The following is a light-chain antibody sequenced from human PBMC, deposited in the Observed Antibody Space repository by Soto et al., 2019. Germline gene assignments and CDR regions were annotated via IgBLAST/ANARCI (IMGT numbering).Light chain of an antibody. Sequence: DIQMTQSPSSLSASVGDRVTITCRASQGLSSDLAWYQQKPGKVPKLLIYDASTLQSGVPSRFSGSGSGTDVTLTISSLQPEDVATYYCQKYNSDPLTFGGGTKVEIK. CDR1: QGLSSD. J-gene: IGKJ4*01. CDR2: DAS. CDR3: QKYNSDPLT. V-gene: IGKV1-27*01.